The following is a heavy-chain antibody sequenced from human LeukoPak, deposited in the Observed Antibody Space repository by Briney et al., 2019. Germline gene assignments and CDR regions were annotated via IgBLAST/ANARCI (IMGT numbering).Heavy chain of an antibody. CDR2: MNPNSGNT. CDR3: ARGRRQLVGGYYFDY. V-gene: IGHV1-8*03. J-gene: IGHJ4*02. D-gene: IGHD6-6*01. Sequence: GASVKVSCKASGYTFTSYDIDWVRQATGQGLEWMGWMNPNSGNTGYAQKFQGRVTITRNTSISTAYMELSSLRSEDTAVYYCARGRRQLVGGYYFDYWGQGTLVTVSS. CDR1: GYTFTSYD.